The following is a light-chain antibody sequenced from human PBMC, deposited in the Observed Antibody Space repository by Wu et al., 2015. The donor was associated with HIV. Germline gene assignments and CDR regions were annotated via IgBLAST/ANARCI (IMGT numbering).Light chain of an antibody. J-gene: IGKJ1*01. Sequence: EIVLTQSPVTLSLSPGERVTLSCRASQSVSSNYLAWYQQKPGQAPRLLIYGASNRATGVPDRFSGSGSGTDFTLTISRLEPEDFAVYYCQQYGRSPWTFGQGTKVEIK. V-gene: IGKV3-20*01. CDR2: GAS. CDR1: QSVSSNY. CDR3: QQYGRSPWT.